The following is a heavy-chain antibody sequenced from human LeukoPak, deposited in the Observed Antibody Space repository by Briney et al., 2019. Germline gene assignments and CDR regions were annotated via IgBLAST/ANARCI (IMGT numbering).Heavy chain of an antibody. CDR1: GFTFSSYD. J-gene: IGHJ4*02. D-gene: IGHD3-22*01. CDR3: AKDRAYYDSSGLFDY. CDR2: ISGSGGRT. Sequence: GGSLRLSCAASGFTFSSYDMSWGRQAPGKGLEWVADISGSGGRTHYADSVKGRFTISRDNSKNTLYLQMNSLRAEDTALYYCAKDRAYYDSSGLFDYWGQGTLVTVSS. V-gene: IGHV3-23*01.